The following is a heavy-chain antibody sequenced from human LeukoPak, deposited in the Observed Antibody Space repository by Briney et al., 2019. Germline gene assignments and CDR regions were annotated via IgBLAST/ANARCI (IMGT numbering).Heavy chain of an antibody. Sequence: GGSLRLSCAASGFSFSKYWVHWVRQGPGKGLAYVSGIRGDGRFTSYADSVKGRFTISRDNAKNTLYLQMSSLRVEDTAVYYCATERFDGFDMWGQGTMVAVSS. J-gene: IGHJ3*02. CDR3: ATERFDGFDM. V-gene: IGHV3-74*01. CDR2: IRGDGRFT. D-gene: IGHD6-25*01. CDR1: GFSFSKYW.